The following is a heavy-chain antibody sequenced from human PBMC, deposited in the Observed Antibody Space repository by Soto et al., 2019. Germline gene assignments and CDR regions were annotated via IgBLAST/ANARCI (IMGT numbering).Heavy chain of an antibody. CDR2: INHSGST. CDR3: ARYVLLWFVELSSRKINWFDP. V-gene: IGHV4-34*01. Sequence: SETLSLTWAVYGGSFSGYYWSWIRQPPGKGLEWIGEINHSGSTNYNPSLKSRVTISVDTSKNQFSLKLSSVTAADTAVYYCARYVLLWFVELSSRKINWFDPWGQGTLVTVSS. CDR1: GGSFSGYY. D-gene: IGHD3-10*01. J-gene: IGHJ5*02.